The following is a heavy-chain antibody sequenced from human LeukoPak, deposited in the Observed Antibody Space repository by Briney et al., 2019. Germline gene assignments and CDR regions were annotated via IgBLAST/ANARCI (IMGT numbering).Heavy chain of an antibody. CDR2: IYHSGST. D-gene: IGHD2-2*01. Sequence: SETLSLXCAVSGYSISSGYYWGWIRQPPGKGLEWIGSIYHSGSTYYNPSLKSRVTISVDTSKNQFSLKLSSVTAADTAVYYCARRYCSSTSCTQYYYYYYYMDVWGKGTTVTVSS. CDR1: GYSISSGYY. V-gene: IGHV4-38-2*01. J-gene: IGHJ6*03. CDR3: ARRYCSSTSCTQYYYYYYYMDV.